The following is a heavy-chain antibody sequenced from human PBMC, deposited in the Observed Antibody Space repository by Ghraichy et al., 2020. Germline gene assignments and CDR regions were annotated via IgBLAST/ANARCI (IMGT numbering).Heavy chain of an antibody. J-gene: IGHJ4*02. CDR1: GFPFSNAW. Sequence: GESMNISCAASGFPFSNAWLNWVRQAPGKGLEWVGRIRSRADGGTSDYAAPVKGRFTFSRDDSKSTLYLQMSNLKTDDRGVYYCSTESGYFWGQGTLVTVSS. V-gene: IGHV3-15*01. CDR3: STESGYF. D-gene: IGHD2-21*01. CDR2: IRSRADGGTS.